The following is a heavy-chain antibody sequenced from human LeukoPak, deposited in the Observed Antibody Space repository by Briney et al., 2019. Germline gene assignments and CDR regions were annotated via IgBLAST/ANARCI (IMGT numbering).Heavy chain of an antibody. CDR2: ISNSGSST. V-gene: IGHV3-23*01. D-gene: IGHD1-26*01. J-gene: IGHJ4*02. Sequence: GGSLRLSCAVSGFTSNTYGMSWVRQAPEKWLEWVSVISNSGSSTNYADSVKGRFTISRDNSKNTLDLQMDSLGAEDTAIYYWANLREWELPDLFDYWGQGTLVTVSS. CDR1: GFTSNTYG. CDR3: ANLREWELPDLFDY.